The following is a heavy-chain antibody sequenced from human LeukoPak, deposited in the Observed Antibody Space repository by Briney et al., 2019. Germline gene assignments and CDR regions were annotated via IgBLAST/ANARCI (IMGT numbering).Heavy chain of an antibody. J-gene: IGHJ4*02. D-gene: IGHD6-13*01. CDR2: INHGGST. V-gene: IGHV4-34*01. Sequence: SETLSLTCAVFGGSFSGYYWTWIRQPPGKGLEWIGEINHGGSTNYNPSLKSRVTISVDTSKNQFSLKLSSVTAADTAVYYCARRGWVFSDGVPSYYFDYWGQGTLVTVSS. CDR3: ARRGWVFSDGVPSYYFDY. CDR1: GGSFSGYY.